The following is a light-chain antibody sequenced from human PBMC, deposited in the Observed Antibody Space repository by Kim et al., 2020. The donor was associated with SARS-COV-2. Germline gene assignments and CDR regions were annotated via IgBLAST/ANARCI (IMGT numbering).Light chain of an antibody. CDR1: QNLDTY. Sequence: PGDRATRSGRASQNLDTYLAWYRQRPGQAPRLLVYDASNSATGVPDRFSGGGSGTDFTLTISGLEPEDFSIYYCQQRNSWPPAVSFGGGTKVDIK. CDR3: QQRNSWPPAVS. V-gene: IGKV3-11*01. J-gene: IGKJ4*01. CDR2: DAS.